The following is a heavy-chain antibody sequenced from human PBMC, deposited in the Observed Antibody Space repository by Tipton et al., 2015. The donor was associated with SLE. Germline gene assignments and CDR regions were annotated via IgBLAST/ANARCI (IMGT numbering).Heavy chain of an antibody. V-gene: IGHV4-30-2*01. CDR1: GGSISSGGYS. Sequence: TLSLTCAVSGGSISSGGYSWSWIRQPPGKGLEWIGYIYHSGSTYYNPSLKSRVTISVDRSKNQFSLKLSSVTAADTAVYYCARHGGRWLRFPVDVWGKGTTVTVSS. CDR2: IYHSGST. J-gene: IGHJ6*04. D-gene: IGHD5-12*01. CDR3: ARHGGRWLRFPVDV.